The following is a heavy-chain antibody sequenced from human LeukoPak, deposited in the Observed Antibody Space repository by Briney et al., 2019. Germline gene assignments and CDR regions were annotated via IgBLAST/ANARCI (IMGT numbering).Heavy chain of an antibody. Sequence: AASVKVSCKASGGTFSSYAISWVRQAPGQGLEWMGGIIPIFGTANYAQKFQGRVTITADESTSTAYMELSSLRSEDTAVYYCATVFLPRIAAAGTERYYYYYGMDVWGQGTTVTVSS. J-gene: IGHJ6*02. D-gene: IGHD6-13*01. CDR3: ATVFLPRIAAAGTERYYYYYGMDV. CDR1: GGTFSSYA. V-gene: IGHV1-69*13. CDR2: IIPIFGTA.